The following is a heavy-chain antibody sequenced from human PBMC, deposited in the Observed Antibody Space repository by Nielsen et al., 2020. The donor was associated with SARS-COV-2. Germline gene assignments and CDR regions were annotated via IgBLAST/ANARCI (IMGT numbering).Heavy chain of an antibody. V-gene: IGHV3-33*01. Sequence: WIRQPPGKGLEWVAVIWYDGSNKYYADSVKGRFTISRDNSKNTLYLQMNSLRAEDTAVYYCARDTHYYDSSGYYAPPYYYYGIDVWGQGTTVTVSS. CDR3: ARDTHYYDSSGYYAPPYYYYGIDV. CDR2: IWYDGSNK. J-gene: IGHJ6*02. D-gene: IGHD3-22*01.